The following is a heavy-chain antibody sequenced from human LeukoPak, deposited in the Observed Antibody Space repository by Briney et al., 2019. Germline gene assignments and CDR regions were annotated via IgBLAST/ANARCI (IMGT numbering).Heavy chain of an antibody. Sequence: GGSLRLSCAASGXTFITYAMNWVRQAPGKGLEWVSAISVSGGNADYADSVKGRFTISRDNSKNTLYLQMNSLSAEDTAVYYCARAYGFTDYWGQGTLVTVSS. CDR3: ARAYGFTDY. CDR1: GXTFITYA. V-gene: IGHV3-23*01. D-gene: IGHD3-10*01. J-gene: IGHJ4*02. CDR2: ISVSGGNA.